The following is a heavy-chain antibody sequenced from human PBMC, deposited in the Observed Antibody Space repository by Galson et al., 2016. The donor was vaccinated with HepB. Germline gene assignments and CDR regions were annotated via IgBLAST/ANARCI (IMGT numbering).Heavy chain of an antibody. CDR1: GFIVNNYV. CDR3: AARITASSSWCHHDY. CDR2: IAHSAGTT. Sequence: SLRLSCAASGFIVNNYVLSWVRQAPGEGLEWVSAIAHSAGTTYYADSVKGRFTVSRDTFKNTVYLQMSSLGTEDTAVYYCAARITASSSWCHHDYWGQGTRVTVSA. J-gene: IGHJ4*02. D-gene: IGHD6-13*01. V-gene: IGHV3-23*01.